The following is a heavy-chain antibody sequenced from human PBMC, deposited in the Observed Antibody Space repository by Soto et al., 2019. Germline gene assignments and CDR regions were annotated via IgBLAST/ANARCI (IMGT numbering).Heavy chain of an antibody. J-gene: IGHJ5*02. CDR3: ARSGRRIAAAGTKDQYNWFDP. CDR1: GGSISSSSYY. Sequence: SETLSLTCTVSGGSISSSSYYWGWIRQPPGKGLEWIGSIYYSGSTYYNPSLKSRVTISVDTSKNQFSLKLSSVTAADTAVYYCARSGRRIAAAGTKDQYNWFDPWGQGTLVTVSS. V-gene: IGHV4-39*01. D-gene: IGHD6-13*01. CDR2: IYYSGST.